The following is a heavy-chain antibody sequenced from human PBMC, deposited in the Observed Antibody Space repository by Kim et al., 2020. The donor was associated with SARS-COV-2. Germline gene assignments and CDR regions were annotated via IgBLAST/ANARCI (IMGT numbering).Heavy chain of an antibody. CDR1: GYSFTSYW. CDR3: ARHYTMVRGEGYYYYYGMDV. V-gene: IGHV5-51*01. Sequence: GESLKISCKGSGYSFTSYWIGWVRQMPGKGLEWMGIIYPGDSDTRYSPSFQGQVTISADKSISTAYLQWSSLKASDTAMYYCARHYTMVRGEGYYYYYGMDVFVQGTTFTLSS. D-gene: IGHD3-10*01. J-gene: IGHJ6*01. CDR2: IYPGDSDT.